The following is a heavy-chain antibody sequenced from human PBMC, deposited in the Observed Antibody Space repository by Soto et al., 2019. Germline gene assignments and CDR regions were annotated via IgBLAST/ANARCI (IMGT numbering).Heavy chain of an antibody. CDR1: VYTFPSYG. V-gene: IGHV1-18*01. CDR3: ARDLSHDCSGGSCYSGIDY. J-gene: IGHJ4*02. CDR2: ISAYNGNT. D-gene: IGHD2-15*01. Sequence: ASVKVSCKSSVYTFPSYGISWVRQAPGPGLEWMGWISAYNGNTNYAQKLQGRVTMTTDTSTSTAYMELRSLRSDDTAVYYCARDLSHDCSGGSCYSGIDYWGQGTLVTISS.